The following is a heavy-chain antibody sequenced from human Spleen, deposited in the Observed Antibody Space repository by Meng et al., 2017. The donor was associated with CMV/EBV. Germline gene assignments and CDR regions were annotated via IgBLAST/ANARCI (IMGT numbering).Heavy chain of an antibody. CDR2: INHSGST. CDR1: GGSFSGYY. V-gene: IGHV4-34*01. D-gene: IGHD1-26*01. CDR3: AIYRYSGSYDYFDY. J-gene: IGHJ4*02. Sequence: QGQIQQWGAGLLKPSETLSLTCAVYGGSFSGYYWSWIRQPPGKGLEWIGEINHSGSTNYNPSLKSRVTISVDTSKNQFSLKLSSVTAADTAVYYCAIYRYSGSYDYFDYWGQGTLVTVSS.